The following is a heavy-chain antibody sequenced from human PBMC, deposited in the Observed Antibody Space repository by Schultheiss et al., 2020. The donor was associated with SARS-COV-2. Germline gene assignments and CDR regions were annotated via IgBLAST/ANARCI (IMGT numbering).Heavy chain of an antibody. V-gene: IGHV3-21*05. Sequence: GGSLRLSCAASGFTFRNYTLNWVRQAPGKGLEWVSYISSSSSYTNYADSVKGRFTISRDNAKNSLYLQMNSLRAEDTAVYYCARDHEPAALYSGYGKWGQGTLVTVSS. CDR2: ISSSSSYT. D-gene: IGHD5-12*01. CDR1: GFTFRNYT. J-gene: IGHJ4*02. CDR3: ARDHEPAALYSGYGK.